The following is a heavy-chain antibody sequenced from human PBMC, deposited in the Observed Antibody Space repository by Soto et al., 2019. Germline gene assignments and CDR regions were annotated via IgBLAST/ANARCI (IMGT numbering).Heavy chain of an antibody. J-gene: IGHJ3*02. CDR2: ISGSGGST. Sequence: EVQLLESGGGLVQPGGSLRLSCAASGFTFSSYAMSWVRQAPGKGLEWVSAISGSGGSTYYADSVKGRFTISRDNSKNTLYLQLNSVRAEDTAVYYCAKGPSRSGGSADDAFDIWGQGTMVTVSS. D-gene: IGHD2-15*01. V-gene: IGHV3-23*01. CDR3: AKGPSRSGGSADDAFDI. CDR1: GFTFSSYA.